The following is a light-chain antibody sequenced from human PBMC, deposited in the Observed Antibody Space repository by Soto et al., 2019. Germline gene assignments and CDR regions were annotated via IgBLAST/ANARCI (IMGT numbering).Light chain of an antibody. Sequence: DIVLTQSPGTLSLSTGAGGTLSCSASQTVSSSYLARYQQKPGQAPRLLIYGASSRGTGIPETFRGSESGTDFTHTITRLEHEDSAVDYGHQYGRSPWTFGQGTKVEIK. J-gene: IGKJ1*01. V-gene: IGKV3-20*01. CDR2: GAS. CDR3: HQYGRSPWT. CDR1: QTVSSSY.